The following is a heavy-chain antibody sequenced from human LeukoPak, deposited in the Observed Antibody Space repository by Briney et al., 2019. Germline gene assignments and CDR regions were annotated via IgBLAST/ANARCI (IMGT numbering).Heavy chain of an antibody. D-gene: IGHD1-26*01. Sequence: GGSLRLSCAASGFTFSNYGMHWVRQAPGKGLEWVSFIRYDGSNKYYADSVKGRFTISRDNSKNTLYLQMNSLRGEDTAVYYCGRVGVGATTRVTDYWGQGTLVTVSS. V-gene: IGHV3-30*02. J-gene: IGHJ4*02. CDR2: IRYDGSNK. CDR1: GFTFSNYG. CDR3: GRVGVGATTRVTDY.